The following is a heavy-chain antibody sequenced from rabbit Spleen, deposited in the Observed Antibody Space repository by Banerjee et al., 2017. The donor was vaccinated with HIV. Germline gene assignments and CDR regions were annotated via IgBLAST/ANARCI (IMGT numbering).Heavy chain of an antibody. Sequence: QEQLEESGGDLVKPGASLTLTCTASGFSFSSRYFISWVRQAPGKGPEWIGFIRIGSTGSTYYASWAKGRFTISKTSSTTVTLQMTSLTAADTATYFCAREWDGNEYGLWGQGTLVTVS. CDR3: AREWDGNEYGL. D-gene: IGHD2-1*01. J-gene: IGHJ4*01. CDR1: GFSFSSRYF. CDR2: IRIGSTGST. V-gene: IGHV1S45*01.